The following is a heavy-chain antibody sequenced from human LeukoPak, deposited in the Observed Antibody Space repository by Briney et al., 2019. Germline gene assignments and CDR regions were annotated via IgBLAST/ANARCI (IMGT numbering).Heavy chain of an antibody. CDR3: ARSPSQNYDFWSGYSFYYYYGMDV. D-gene: IGHD3-3*01. CDR2: MNPNSGDT. V-gene: IGHV1-8*01. CDR1: GYTFSNYD. Sequence: ASVKVSCKASGYTFSNYDINWVRQAPGQGLEWMGWMNPNSGDTGYAQKFQGRVTMTRSTSLRTAYMELSSLRSEDTAVYYCARSPSQNYDFWSGYSFYYYYGMDVWGQGTTVTVSS. J-gene: IGHJ6*02.